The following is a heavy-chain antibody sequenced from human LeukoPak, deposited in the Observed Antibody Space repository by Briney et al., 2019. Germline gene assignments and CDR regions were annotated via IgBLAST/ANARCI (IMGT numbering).Heavy chain of an antibody. CDR1: GFTFSSYS. V-gene: IGHV3-21*04. D-gene: IGHD3-10*01. Sequence: GGSLRLSCAASGFTFSSYSMNWVRQAPGKGLEWVSSISSSSSYIYYADSVKGRFTISRDNSKNTLYLQMNSLRAEDTAVYYCAKEYIWFGELSTDAFDIWGQGTMVTVSS. CDR3: AKEYIWFGELSTDAFDI. J-gene: IGHJ3*02. CDR2: ISSSSSYI.